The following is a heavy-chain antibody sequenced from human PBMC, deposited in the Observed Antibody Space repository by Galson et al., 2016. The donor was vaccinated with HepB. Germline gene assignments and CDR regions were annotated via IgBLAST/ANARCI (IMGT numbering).Heavy chain of an antibody. CDR1: GFDVNYNY. Sequence: SLRLSCAASGFDVNYNYMSWVRQAPGKGLECVSVIYSGGSTFYADSVKGRFTISRDNSKNTLYLQMNSLRVEDAAIYYCAGHPKEGPWGQGTLVAVSS. V-gene: IGHV3-53*01. J-gene: IGHJ5*02. CDR2: IYSGGST. CDR3: AGHPKEGP.